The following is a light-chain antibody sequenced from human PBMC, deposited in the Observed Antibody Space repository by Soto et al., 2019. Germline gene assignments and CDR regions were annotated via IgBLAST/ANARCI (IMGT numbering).Light chain of an antibody. CDR1: QRVSTNY. CDR2: GAS. CDR3: QQYGTSPWT. V-gene: IGKV3-20*01. Sequence: EIVLTQSPGTLSSSPGERATLSCTASQRVSTNYVAWYQQIPGQPPRLLIKGASTWDLGIPARFSGSGSGTDFTLTITRLEPEDFAVYSCQQYGTSPWTFGQGTKVELK. J-gene: IGKJ1*01.